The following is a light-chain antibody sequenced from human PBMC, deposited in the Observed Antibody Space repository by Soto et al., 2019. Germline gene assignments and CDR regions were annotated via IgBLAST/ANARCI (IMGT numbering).Light chain of an antibody. Sequence: EVVLTQSPVTLSVSPGDRATLSCRASQTVNNRYFAWYQQRPGQAPRLLIYGPSSRATGIPDRFSGSGSGTDFTLTITRLESEDFAVYFCQQFDSSPVTFGGGTKVEIK. V-gene: IGKV3-20*01. CDR2: GPS. J-gene: IGKJ4*01. CDR1: QTVNNRY. CDR3: QQFDSSPVT.